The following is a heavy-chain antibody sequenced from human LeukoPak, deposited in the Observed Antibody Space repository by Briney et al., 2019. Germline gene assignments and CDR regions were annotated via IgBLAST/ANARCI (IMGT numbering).Heavy chain of an antibody. J-gene: IGHJ5*02. CDR3: ARGPYSSGWFRELGTLANWFDP. CDR1: GYTFTSYD. V-gene: IGHV1-8*01. Sequence: ASVKVSCKASGYTFTSYDINWVRQATGQGLEWMGWMNPNSGNTGYAQKFQGRVTMTRNTSISTAYMELSSLRSEDTAVYYCARGPYSSGWFRELGTLANWFDPWGQGTLVTVSS. CDR2: MNPNSGNT. D-gene: IGHD6-19*01.